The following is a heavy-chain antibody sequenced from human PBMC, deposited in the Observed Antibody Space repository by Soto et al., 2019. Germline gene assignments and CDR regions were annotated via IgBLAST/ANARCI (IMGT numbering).Heavy chain of an antibody. CDR3: ARHNVVSHYDILTGYYNVDYYYGMDV. CDR2: IYYSGST. V-gene: IGHV4-39*01. J-gene: IGHJ6*02. D-gene: IGHD3-9*01. CDR1: GGSISSSSYY. Sequence: SETLSLTCTVSGGSISSSSYYWGWIRQPPGKGLEWIGSIYYSGSTYYNPSLKSRVTISVDTSKNQFSLKLSSVTAADTAVYYCARHNVVSHYDILTGYYNVDYYYGMDVWGQGTTVTVSS.